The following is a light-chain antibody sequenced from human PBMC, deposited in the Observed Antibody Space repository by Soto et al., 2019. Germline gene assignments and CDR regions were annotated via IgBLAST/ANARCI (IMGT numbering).Light chain of an antibody. V-gene: IGKV3-20*01. CDR2: GAS. CDR3: QQYGSSAT. CDR1: QSVSNNY. J-gene: IGKJ1*01. Sequence: EIVLTQSPGTVSLSPGERATLSCRASQSVSNNYLAWYQQKPGQAPRLLIYGASTRATGIPDRFSGSGSGTDFTLTISRLEPEDFAVYYCQQYGSSATFGQGTKVDI.